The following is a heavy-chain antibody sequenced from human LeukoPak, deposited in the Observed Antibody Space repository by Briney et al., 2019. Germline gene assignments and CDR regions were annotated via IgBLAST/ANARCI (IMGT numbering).Heavy chain of an antibody. CDR3: AKNAGTSFTVHAFDI. CDR2: ISGNGGST. CDR1: GFTFSSYA. D-gene: IGHD3-10*01. J-gene: IGHJ3*02. V-gene: IGHV3-23*01. Sequence: PGGSLRLSCAASGFTFSSYAMSWVRQAPGKGLEWVSVISGNGGSTHYADSAKGRFTISRDNSKNTLYPQMNSLRAEDTAVYYCAKNAGTSFTVHAFDIWGQGTMVTVSS.